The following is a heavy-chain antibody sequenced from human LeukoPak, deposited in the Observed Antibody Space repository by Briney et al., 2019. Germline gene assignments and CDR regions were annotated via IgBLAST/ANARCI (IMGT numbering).Heavy chain of an antibody. CDR1: GYSVNELS. J-gene: IGHJ4*02. CDR3: ATLDSYYDTSGRPLLPD. D-gene: IGHD3-22*01. Sequence: ASVKVSCKVSGYSVNELSMHWVRQAPGLGLEWLGGFNREDDAPVYAQQFQGRVTMTEDTSTDTAYMELSSLRSEDTALYYCATLDSYYDTSGRPLLPDWGQGTLVTVSS. V-gene: IGHV1-24*01. CDR2: FNREDDAP.